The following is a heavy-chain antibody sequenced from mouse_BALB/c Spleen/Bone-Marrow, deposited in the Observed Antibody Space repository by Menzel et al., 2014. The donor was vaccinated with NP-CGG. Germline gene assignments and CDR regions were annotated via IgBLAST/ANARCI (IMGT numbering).Heavy chain of an antibody. J-gene: IGHJ1*01. CDR1: GFAFSSYD. CDR3: ARQGYGYVDFDV. Sequence: EVMLVESGGGLVKPGGSLKLSCAASGFAFSSYDMSWVRQTPEKRLEGVAYISSGGGSTYYPDTVKGRFTISRDNAKNTLYLQMSSLKSEDTAMYYCARQGYGYVDFDVWGAGTTVTVSS. V-gene: IGHV5-12-1*01. CDR2: ISSGGGST. D-gene: IGHD1-2*01.